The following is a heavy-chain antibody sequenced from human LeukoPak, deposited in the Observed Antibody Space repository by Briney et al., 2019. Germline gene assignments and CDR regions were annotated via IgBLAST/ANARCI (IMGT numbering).Heavy chain of an antibody. CDR1: GFTFSSYS. Sequence: GGSLRLSCAASGFTFSSYSMNWVRQAPGKGLEWVSYISSSSSTIYYADSVKGRFTISRDNAKNSLYLQMNSLRAEDTAVYYCARGIVATISLPDYWGQGTLVTVSS. CDR2: ISSSSSTI. J-gene: IGHJ4*02. CDR3: ARGIVATISLPDY. D-gene: IGHD5-12*01. V-gene: IGHV3-48*01.